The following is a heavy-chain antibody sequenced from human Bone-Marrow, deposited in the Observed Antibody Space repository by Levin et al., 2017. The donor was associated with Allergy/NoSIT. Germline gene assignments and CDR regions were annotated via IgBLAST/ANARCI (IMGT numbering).Heavy chain of an antibody. Sequence: GGSLRLSCVGSGLSFSDYSLNWVRQAPGKGLEWVASISSGGSYIFYAESMKGRFTISRDNAKNSLYLQLDSLNVEDAGVYFCASPREYCVTTTACYSAFDLWGQGTKVTVSS. CDR3: ASPREYCVTTTACYSAFDL. J-gene: IGHJ3*01. D-gene: IGHD2-2*02. V-gene: IGHV3-21*01. CDR1: GLSFSDYS. CDR2: ISSGGSYI.